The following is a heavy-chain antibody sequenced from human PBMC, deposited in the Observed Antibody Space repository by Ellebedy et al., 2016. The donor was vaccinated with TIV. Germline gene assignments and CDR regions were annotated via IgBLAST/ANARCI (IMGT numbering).Heavy chain of an antibody. Sequence: ASVKVSXKASGYTFTSYGISWVRQAPGQGLEWMGWISAYNGNTNYAQKLQGRVTMTTDTSTSTAYMELRSLRSDDTAVYYCARGPDYYYYYGMDVWGQGTTVTVSS. CDR1: GYTFTSYG. J-gene: IGHJ6*02. V-gene: IGHV1-18*01. CDR2: ISAYNGNT. CDR3: ARGPDYYYYYGMDV.